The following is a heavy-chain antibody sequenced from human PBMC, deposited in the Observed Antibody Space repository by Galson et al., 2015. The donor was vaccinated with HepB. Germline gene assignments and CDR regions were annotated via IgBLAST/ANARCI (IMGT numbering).Heavy chain of an antibody. J-gene: IGHJ4*01. CDR3: ARLSYDSSVYHDY. Sequence: QSGAEVKRPGESLKISCTGSGYSFTNYWIGWVRQMPGQGLQWMGIIYPGDSDTRYSPSFQGQVTISADKSISTAYLQWSSLKASDTAMYYCARLSYDSSVYHDYWGQGTLVTVSS. CDR2: IYPGDSDT. CDR1: GYSFTNYW. D-gene: IGHD3-22*01. V-gene: IGHV5-51*01.